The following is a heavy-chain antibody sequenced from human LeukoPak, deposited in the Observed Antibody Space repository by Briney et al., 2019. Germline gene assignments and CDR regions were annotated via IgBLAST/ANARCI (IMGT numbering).Heavy chain of an antibody. D-gene: IGHD4-17*01. Sequence: GGSLRLSCAASGFTFSSYAMSWVRQAPGKGLEWVSAISGSGGSTYYADSVKGRFTISRDNSKNTLYLQMNSLRAEDTAVYYCAKDATLRTRSPAHFDYWGQGTLVTVSS. CDR3: AKDATLRTRSPAHFDY. CDR1: GFTFSSYA. V-gene: IGHV3-23*01. CDR2: ISGSGGST. J-gene: IGHJ4*02.